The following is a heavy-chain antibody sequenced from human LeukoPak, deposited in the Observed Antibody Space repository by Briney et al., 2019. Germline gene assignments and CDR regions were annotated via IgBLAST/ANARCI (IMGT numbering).Heavy chain of an antibody. D-gene: IGHD6-19*01. Sequence: GASVKVSCKASGYTFTSYDINWVRQATGQGLEWMGIINPSGGSTSYAQKFQGRVTMTRDMSTSTAYMELSSLRSEDTAVYYCARGQQWLVEVWFDPWGQGTLVTVSS. CDR1: GYTFTSYD. CDR3: ARGQQWLVEVWFDP. J-gene: IGHJ5*02. CDR2: INPSGGST. V-gene: IGHV1-46*01.